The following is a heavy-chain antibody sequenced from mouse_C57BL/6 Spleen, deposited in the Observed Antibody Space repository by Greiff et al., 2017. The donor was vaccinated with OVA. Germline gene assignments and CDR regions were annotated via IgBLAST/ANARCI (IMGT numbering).Heavy chain of an antibody. CDR3: ARITGALSFDY. Sequence: EVKLVESGGGLVQPGGSLSLSCAASGFTFTDYYMSWVRQPPGKALEWLGFIRNKANGYTTEYSASVKGRFTISRDNSQSILYLQMNALRAEDSATYYCARITGALSFDYWGQGTTLTVSS. CDR1: GFTFTDYY. D-gene: IGHD4-1*01. J-gene: IGHJ2*01. V-gene: IGHV7-3*01. CDR2: IRNKANGYTT.